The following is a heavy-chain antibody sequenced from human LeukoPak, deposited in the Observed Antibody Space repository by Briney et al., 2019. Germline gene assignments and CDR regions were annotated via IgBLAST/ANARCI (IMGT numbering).Heavy chain of an antibody. D-gene: IGHD1-26*01. V-gene: IGHV4-34*01. CDR3: ATLGFLVGVTG. CDR2: INHSGST. Sequence: PSETLSLTCAVYGGSFSGYYWSWIRQPPGKGLEWIGEINHSGSTNYNPSLKSRVTISVDTSKNQFSLKLSSVTAADTAVYYCATLGFLVGVTGWGQGTLVTVSS. J-gene: IGHJ4*02. CDR1: GGSFSGYY.